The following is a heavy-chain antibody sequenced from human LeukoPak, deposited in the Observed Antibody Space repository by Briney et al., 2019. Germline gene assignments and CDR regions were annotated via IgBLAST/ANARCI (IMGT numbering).Heavy chain of an antibody. Sequence: PSETLSLTCTVSGGSISSGGYYWSWIRQHPGKGLEWIGYIYYSGSTYYNPSLKSRVTISVDTSKNQFSLKLSSVTAADTAVYYCARHFPRSDAFDIWGQGTMVTVSS. CDR2: IYYSGST. CDR3: ARHFPRSDAFDI. V-gene: IGHV4-31*03. D-gene: IGHD3-3*02. CDR1: GGSISSGGYY. J-gene: IGHJ3*02.